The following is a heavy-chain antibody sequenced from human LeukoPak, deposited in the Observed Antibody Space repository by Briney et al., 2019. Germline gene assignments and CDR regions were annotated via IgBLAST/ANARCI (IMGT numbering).Heavy chain of an antibody. CDR2: ISPYSGDT. Sequence: GASVKVSCKASGYTFTGYHIHWVPQAPGQGLEWMGRISPYSGDTNFAQKFQGRVTMTRDTSITTAYMDLSSLTPDDTAVYFCARDQGSLTRSWYTGYWGQGTQVTVSS. V-gene: IGHV1-2*06. J-gene: IGHJ4*02. D-gene: IGHD6-13*01. CDR3: ARDQGSLTRSWYTGY. CDR1: GYTFTGYH.